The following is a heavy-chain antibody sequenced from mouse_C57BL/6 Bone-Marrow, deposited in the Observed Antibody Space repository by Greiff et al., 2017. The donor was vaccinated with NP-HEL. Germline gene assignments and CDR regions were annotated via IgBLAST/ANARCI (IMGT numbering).Heavy chain of an antibody. J-gene: IGHJ2*01. V-gene: IGHV14-4*01. CDR1: GFNIKDDY. CDR2: IDPENGDT. D-gene: IGHD1-1*01. CDR3: TTPYYGSFYYFDY. Sequence: VQLQQSGAELVRPGASVKLSCTASGFNIKDDYMHWVKQRPEQGLEWIGWIDPENGDTEYASKFQGKATITADTSSNTAYLQLSSLTSEDTAVYYCTTPYYGSFYYFDYWGQGTTLTVSS.